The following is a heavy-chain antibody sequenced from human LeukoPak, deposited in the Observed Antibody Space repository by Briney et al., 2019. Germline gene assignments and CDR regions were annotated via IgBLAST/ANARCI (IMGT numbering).Heavy chain of an antibody. Sequence: GESLRLSCAASGFTFSSYGMHWVRQAPGKGLEWVAVIWYDGSNKYYADSVKGRFTISRDNSKNTLYLQMNSLRAEDTAVYYCARDRAAYYFDYWGQGTLVTVSS. D-gene: IGHD6-25*01. CDR1: GFTFSSYG. J-gene: IGHJ4*02. CDR2: IWYDGSNK. V-gene: IGHV3-33*01. CDR3: ARDRAAYYFDY.